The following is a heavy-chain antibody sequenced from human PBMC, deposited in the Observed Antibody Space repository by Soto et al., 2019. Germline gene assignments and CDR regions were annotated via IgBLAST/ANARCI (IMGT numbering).Heavy chain of an antibody. CDR1: GYTFAGLH. J-gene: IGHJ6*02. CDR2: MNPNSGDT. Sequence: ASVKVSCKASGYTFAGLHINWVRQAPGQGLEWMGWMNPNSGDTNYAQKFQGRVTMTRDTSISTAYMELSRLRSDDTALYYCARDELTYYYGLDVWGQGTTVTVSS. CDR3: ARDELTYYYGLDV. V-gene: IGHV1-2*02. D-gene: IGHD3-9*01.